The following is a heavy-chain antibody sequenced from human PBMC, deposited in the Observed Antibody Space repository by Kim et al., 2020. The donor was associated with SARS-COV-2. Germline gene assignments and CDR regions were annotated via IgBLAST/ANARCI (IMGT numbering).Heavy chain of an antibody. Sequence: ASVKVSCKPSGYTFTTYHIHWVRQAPGQGLVWLGCINPNNGDTYYSQNFQGRVTMTRDTSITTAYMDLNSLQSDDTAVYYCARGGGAFHVDYWGLGTLV. CDR2: INPNNGDT. V-gene: IGHV1-2*02. CDR1: GYTFTTYH. D-gene: IGHD3-16*01. CDR3: ARGGGAFHVDY. J-gene: IGHJ4*02.